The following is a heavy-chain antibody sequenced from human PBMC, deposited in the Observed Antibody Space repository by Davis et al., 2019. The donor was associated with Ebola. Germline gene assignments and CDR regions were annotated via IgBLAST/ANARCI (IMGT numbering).Heavy chain of an antibody. CDR1: GFTFSSYS. D-gene: IGHD6-13*01. V-gene: IGHV3-21*01. J-gene: IGHJ6*02. Sequence: GGSLRLSCAASGFTFSSYSMNWVRQAPGKGLEWVSSISSSSSYISYADSVKGRFTISRDNAKNSLYLQMNSLRAEDTAVYYCARGRGAASRYGMDVWGQGTTVTVSS. CDR2: ISSSSSYI. CDR3: ARGRGAASRYGMDV.